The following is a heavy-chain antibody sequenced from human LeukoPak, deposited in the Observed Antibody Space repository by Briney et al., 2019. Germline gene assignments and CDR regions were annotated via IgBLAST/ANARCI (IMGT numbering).Heavy chain of an antibody. CDR1: GFTFSSYG. V-gene: IGHV3-30*03. CDR2: ISYDGSNE. D-gene: IGHD1-14*01. J-gene: IGHJ6*03. CDR3: ARDFRTNYYYYMDV. Sequence: QAGGSLRLSCAASGFTFSSYGMHWVRQAPGKGLEWVAVISYDGSNENYADSVKGRFTISRDNTKNTLYVQMNSLRAEDTALYYCARDFRTNYYYYMDVWGKGTTVTVSS.